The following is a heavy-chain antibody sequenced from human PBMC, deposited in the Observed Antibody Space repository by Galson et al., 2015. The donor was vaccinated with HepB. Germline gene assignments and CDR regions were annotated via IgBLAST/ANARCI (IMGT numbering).Heavy chain of an antibody. CDR2: IYPGGSGT. Sequence: QSGAEVTKPGESLKISCQVSGYNFADYWIGWVRQVPGKGLEWMGIIYPGGSGTRYSPSFQGQVTISADKSIRTAYLQWSSLKASDTAMYYCARQRFFDYWGQGTLVTVSS. V-gene: IGHV5-51*01. CDR1: GYNFADYW. D-gene: IGHD3-3*01. CDR3: ARQRFFDY. J-gene: IGHJ4*02.